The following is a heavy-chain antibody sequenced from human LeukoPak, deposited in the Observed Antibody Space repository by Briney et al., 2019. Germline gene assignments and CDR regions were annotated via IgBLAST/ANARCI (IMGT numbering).Heavy chain of an antibody. Sequence: PGGSLRLSCAASGFTFSSYAMHWVRQAPGKGLEWVSAISGSGGSTYYADSVKGRFTISRDNSKNTLYLQMNSLRAEDTAVYYCAKDFRSYGSGSYVVGPDSFFDYWGQGTLVTVSS. J-gene: IGHJ4*02. V-gene: IGHV3-23*01. CDR1: GFTFSSYA. D-gene: IGHD3-10*01. CDR2: ISGSGGST. CDR3: AKDFRSYGSGSYVVGPDSFFDY.